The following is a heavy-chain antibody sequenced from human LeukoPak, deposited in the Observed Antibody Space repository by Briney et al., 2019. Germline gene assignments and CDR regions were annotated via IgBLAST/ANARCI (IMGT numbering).Heavy chain of an antibody. CDR3: ARDPGVVVVVAATNWFDP. D-gene: IGHD2-15*01. CDR1: GDSVSSNSAA. J-gene: IGHJ5*02. Sequence: SQTLSLTCAISGDSVSSNSAAWNWIRQSPSRGLEWLGRTYYRSKWYNDYAVSVKSRITINPDTSKNQFSPQLNSVTPEDTAVYYCARDPGVVVVVAATNWFDPWGQGTLITVSS. CDR2: TYYRSKWYN. V-gene: IGHV6-1*01.